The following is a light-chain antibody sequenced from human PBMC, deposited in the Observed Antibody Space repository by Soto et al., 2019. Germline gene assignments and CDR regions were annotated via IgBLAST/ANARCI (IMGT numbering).Light chain of an antibody. J-gene: IGKJ1*01. CDR2: KAS. V-gene: IGKV1-5*03. Sequence: DIPMTQSPSTLSASVGDRVTITCRASQSISHWLAWYQQKPGKAPNLLISKASSLYSGVPSRFSGSGSGPEFTLTISSLQPDDFATYYCQQYHSYPWTFGQGTKVEIK. CDR3: QQYHSYPWT. CDR1: QSISHW.